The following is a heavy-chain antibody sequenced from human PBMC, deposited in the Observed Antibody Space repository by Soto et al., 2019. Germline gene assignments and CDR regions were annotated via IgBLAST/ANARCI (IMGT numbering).Heavy chain of an antibody. CDR1: GGTFSSYA. V-gene: IGHV1-69*12. J-gene: IGHJ6*02. CDR2: IIPIFGTA. D-gene: IGHD2-8*02. Sequence: QVQLVQSVAEVKKPGSSVKVSCKASGGTFSSYAISWVRQAPGQGLEWMGGIIPIFGTANYAQKFQGRVTITADESTRTGSMELGSLRSEDTAVSYCARERVLVANTYYYYGMDGWGQGTTVTVSS. CDR3: ARERVLVANTYYYYGMDG.